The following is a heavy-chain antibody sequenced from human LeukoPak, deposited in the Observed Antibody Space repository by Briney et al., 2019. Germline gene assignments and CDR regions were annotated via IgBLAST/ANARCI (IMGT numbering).Heavy chain of an antibody. V-gene: IGHV3-74*01. CDR2: IKTDGSTT. Sequence: GGSLRLSCAGSGFIFSGYWMHWVRQAPGKGLVWVSRIKTDGSTTYYADSVKGRFTVSRDNAKNTLYLQMNSLRAEDTAVYYCASYSGSYYSTDYWGQGTLVTVSS. D-gene: IGHD1-26*01. J-gene: IGHJ4*02. CDR3: ASYSGSYYSTDY. CDR1: GFIFSGYW.